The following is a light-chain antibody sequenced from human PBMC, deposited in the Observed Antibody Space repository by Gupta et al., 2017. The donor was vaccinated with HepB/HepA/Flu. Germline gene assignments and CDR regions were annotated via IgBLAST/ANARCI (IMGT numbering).Light chain of an antibody. V-gene: IGLV1-47*02. CDR1: TTNIGNNY. CDR2: SKN. Sequence: QSVLTQPPSASGTPGQRVTISCSGTTTNIGNNYVYWYQQLPATAPNLLSDSKNHRPPGVPDRVSGSKSATSDSMDISGLRSEDDSYYDSAESDESMSVVFGGGTQLTVL. J-gene: IGLJ3*02. CDR3: AESDESMSVV.